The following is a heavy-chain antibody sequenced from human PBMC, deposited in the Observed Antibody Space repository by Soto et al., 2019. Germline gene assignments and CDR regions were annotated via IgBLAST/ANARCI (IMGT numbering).Heavy chain of an antibody. CDR2: ISRSSTGI. J-gene: IGHJ6*02. CDR3: ARAVTWGLDV. D-gene: IGHD3-10*01. V-gene: IGHV3-48*02. CDR1: GFTFSLYS. Sequence: EVQLVESGGGLVQPGGSLRLSCAASGFTFSLYSMSWVRQAPGKGLEWVSYISRSSTGIHYADSVKGRFTISRDDDTNSMHLQMNSLRDGDPAVYYCARAVTWGLDVWGQGTTVSISS.